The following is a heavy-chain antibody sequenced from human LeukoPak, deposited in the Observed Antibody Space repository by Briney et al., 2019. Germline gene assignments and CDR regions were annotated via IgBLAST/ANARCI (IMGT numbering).Heavy chain of an antibody. Sequence: SGGSLRLSCAASEFSVSSNYMTWVRQAPGKGLECVSIIYSGGTTYYADSVRGRFTISRDNSKNTLYLQMDRLRVEDTAVYYCARDLLDYGSAFDIWGQGTMVTVSS. CDR2: IYSGGTT. J-gene: IGHJ3*02. CDR3: ARDLLDYGSAFDI. D-gene: IGHD3-10*01. V-gene: IGHV3-66*01. CDR1: EFSVSSNY.